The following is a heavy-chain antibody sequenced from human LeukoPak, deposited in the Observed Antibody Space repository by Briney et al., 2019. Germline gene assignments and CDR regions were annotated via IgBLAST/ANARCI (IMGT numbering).Heavy chain of an antibody. CDR1: GYTFTSYA. CDR3: ARDSSEWSMDY. D-gene: IGHD3-22*01. Sequence: ASVKVSCKASGYTFTSYAISWVRQAPGQGLEWMGGIIPIFGTANYARKFQGRVTITADESTSTAYMELRSLRSDDTAVYYCARDSSEWSMDYWGQGTLVTVSS. J-gene: IGHJ4*02. V-gene: IGHV1-69*13. CDR2: IIPIFGTA.